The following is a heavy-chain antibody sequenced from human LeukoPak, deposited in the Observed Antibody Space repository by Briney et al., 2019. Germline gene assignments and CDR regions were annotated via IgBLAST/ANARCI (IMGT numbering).Heavy chain of an antibody. J-gene: IGHJ1*01. CDR1: GDSIRSSSYY. CDR3: ARRRYYDSSGYLD. D-gene: IGHD3-22*01. Sequence: PSETLSLTCTVSGDSIRSSSYYWDWIRQPPGKGLEWIGTIYYSGRTYYNPSLKSRVTISIDTSKNQFSLKLTSVTAADTAVYYCARRRYYDSSGYLDWGQGTLLTVSS. CDR2: IYYSGRT. V-gene: IGHV4-39*01.